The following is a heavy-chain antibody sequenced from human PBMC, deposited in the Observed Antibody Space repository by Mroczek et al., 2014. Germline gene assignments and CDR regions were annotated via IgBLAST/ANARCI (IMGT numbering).Heavy chain of an antibody. D-gene: IGHD2-21*01. Sequence: VQLQESGEAWSSLGGSLRLSCAASGFTFSSYSMNWVRQAPGKGLEWVSSISSSSSYIYYADSVKGRFTISRDNAKNSLYLQMNSLRAEDTAVYYCARGLVVVIATGDWYFDLWGRGTLVTVSS. V-gene: IGHV3-21*01. CDR1: GFTFSSYS. CDR2: ISSSSSYI. J-gene: IGHJ2*01. CDR3: ARGLVVVIATGDWYFDL.